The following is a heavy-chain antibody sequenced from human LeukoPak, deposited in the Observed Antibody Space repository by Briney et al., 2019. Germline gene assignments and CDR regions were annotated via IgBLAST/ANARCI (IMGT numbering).Heavy chain of an antibody. Sequence: ASVKVSCKAFGYTFTSNYMHWVRQAPGQGLEWMGVISPSGGSTSYAQKFQGRVTLTRDMSTSTDYLELSSLRSEDTAVYYCARDNWGAFDIWGQGTMVTVSS. CDR2: ISPSGGST. CDR1: GYTFTSNY. V-gene: IGHV1-46*01. J-gene: IGHJ3*02. CDR3: ARDNWGAFDI. D-gene: IGHD7-27*01.